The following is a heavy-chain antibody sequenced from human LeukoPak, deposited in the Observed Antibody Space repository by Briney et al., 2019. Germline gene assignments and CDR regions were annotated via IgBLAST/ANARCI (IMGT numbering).Heavy chain of an antibody. CDR1: GGSISSYY. CDR2: IYYSGST. V-gene: IGHV4-59*01. D-gene: IGHD2-15*01. Sequence: SETLSLTCTVSGGSISSYYWSWIRQPPGKGLEWIEYIYYSGSTNYNPSLKSRVTISVDTSKNQFSLKLSSVTAGDTAVYYCARTYCSGGSCYSVWFDRWGQGTLVTVSS. CDR3: ARTYCSGGSCYSVWFDR. J-gene: IGHJ5*02.